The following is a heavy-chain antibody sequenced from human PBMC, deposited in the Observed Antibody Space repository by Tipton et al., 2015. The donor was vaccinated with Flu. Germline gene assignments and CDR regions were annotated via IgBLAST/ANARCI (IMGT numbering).Heavy chain of an antibody. Sequence: LRLSCTVSGGSINSYYWGWVRQPPGKGLEWIGSIHYSGSTDYNPSLKSRVTISVDTSKNHFSLKLNSVTAADTAVYYCARDPPTRNWFDPWGQGTLVTVSS. CDR2: IHYSGST. J-gene: IGHJ5*02. V-gene: IGHV4-39*07. CDR1: GGSINSYY. CDR3: ARDPPTRNWFDP. D-gene: IGHD5-12*01.